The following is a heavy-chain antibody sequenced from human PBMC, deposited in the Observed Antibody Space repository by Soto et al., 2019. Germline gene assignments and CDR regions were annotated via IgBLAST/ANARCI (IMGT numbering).Heavy chain of an antibody. CDR3: AREEDWSHYYYYGMDV. Sequence: LSLTCAASGFTFSSYAMHWVRQAPGKGLEWVAVISYDGSNKYYADSVKGRFTISRDNSKNTLYLQMNSLRAEDTAVYYCAREEDWSHYYYYGMDVWGQGTTVTVSS. V-gene: IGHV3-30-3*01. CDR2: ISYDGSNK. J-gene: IGHJ6*02. CDR1: GFTFSSYA. D-gene: IGHD3-3*01.